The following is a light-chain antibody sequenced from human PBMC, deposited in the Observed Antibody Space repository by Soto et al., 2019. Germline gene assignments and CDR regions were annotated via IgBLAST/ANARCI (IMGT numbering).Light chain of an antibody. CDR2: GSF. V-gene: IGLV1-40*01. Sequence: QSVLTQPPSLSGAPGQTVTISCTGTRSNIGANYDVHWYQQRPGVAPKTFIFGSFERPSGIPDRFSASRSDTSASLAIAGLQAEDEANYYCQSYDNKVHAWVFGEGTKLTVL. CDR3: QSYDNKVHAWV. J-gene: IGLJ3*02. CDR1: RSNIGANYD.